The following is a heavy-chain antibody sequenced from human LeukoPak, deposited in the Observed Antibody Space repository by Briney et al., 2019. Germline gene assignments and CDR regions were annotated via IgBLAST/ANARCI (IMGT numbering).Heavy chain of an antibody. CDR2: IYTSGST. J-gene: IGHJ4*02. CDR3: AKDQDPMIVVVIPIFDY. Sequence: SETLSLTCTVSGGSISSYYWSWIRQPAGKGLEWIGRIYTSGSTNYNPSLKSRVTMSVDTSKNQFSLKLSSVTAADTAVYYCAKDQDPMIVVVIPIFDYWGQGTLVTVSS. CDR1: GGSISSYY. D-gene: IGHD3-22*01. V-gene: IGHV4-4*07.